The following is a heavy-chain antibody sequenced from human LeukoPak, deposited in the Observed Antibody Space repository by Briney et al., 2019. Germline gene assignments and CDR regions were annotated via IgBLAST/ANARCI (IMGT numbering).Heavy chain of an antibody. J-gene: IGHJ6*02. D-gene: IGHD5-18*01. V-gene: IGHV1-69*04. CDR3: AREGNTAMVNPYYYYYGMDV. CDR2: IIPILGIA. Sequence: SVKVSCKASGGTFSSYAISWVRQAPGQGLEWMGRIIPILGIANYAQKFQGRVTITADKSTSTAYMELSSLRSEDTAVYYCAREGNTAMVNPYYYYYGMDVWGQGTTVTVSS. CDR1: GGTFSSYA.